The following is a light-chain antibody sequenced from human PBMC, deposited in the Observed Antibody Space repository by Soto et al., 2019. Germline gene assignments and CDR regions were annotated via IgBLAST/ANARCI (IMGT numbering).Light chain of an antibody. CDR2: CAS. V-gene: IGKV3-20*01. CDR1: QSVSSSY. Sequence: EIVLTQSPGTLSLSPGERATLSCRASQSVSSSYLAWYQQKPGQAPTLLIYCASSRATGIPDRFSGSGSETDFTLTISILEPEDFAVYYCQQYGSSPWTFGQGTKVEIK. J-gene: IGKJ1*01. CDR3: QQYGSSPWT.